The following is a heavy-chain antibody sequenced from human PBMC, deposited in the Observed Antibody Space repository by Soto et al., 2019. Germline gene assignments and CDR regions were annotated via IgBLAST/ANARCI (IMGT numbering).Heavy chain of an antibody. V-gene: IGHV1-18*01. Sequence: QVQLVQSGAEVKKPGASVKVSCKASGYTFTSYGISWVRQAPGQGLEWMGWISAYNGNTNYAQKLQGRVTMTTDTSTSTAYMEMRSLRSDDTAVYYCARAAGDIVLVPAAARFDPWGQGTLVTVSS. CDR2: ISAYNGNT. CDR1: GYTFTSYG. CDR3: ARAAGDIVLVPAAARFDP. D-gene: IGHD2-2*01. J-gene: IGHJ5*02.